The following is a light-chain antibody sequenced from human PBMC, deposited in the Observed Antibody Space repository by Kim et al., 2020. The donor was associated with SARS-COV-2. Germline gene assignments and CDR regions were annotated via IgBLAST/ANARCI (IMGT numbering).Light chain of an antibody. Sequence: GDRVTITCRASQGIRNYLAWYQQKPGKVPKLLIYAASTLQKEVPSRFSGSGSGTDFTLTISSLQPEDVATYYCQKDNSVPRTFGEVTKVDIK. CDR1: QGIRNY. V-gene: IGKV1-27*01. CDR3: QKDNSVPRT. CDR2: AAS. J-gene: IGKJ4*01.